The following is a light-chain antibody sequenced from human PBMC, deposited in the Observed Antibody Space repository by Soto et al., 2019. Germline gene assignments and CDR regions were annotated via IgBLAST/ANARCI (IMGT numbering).Light chain of an antibody. CDR1: SSNIGNNY. CDR3: GTWDSSLSAYNYV. Sequence: QSVLTQPPSVSAASGQKVTISCSGSSSNIGNNYVSWYQQLPGTAPKLLIYDNNKRPSGIPDRFSGSKSGTSATLGITGLQTGDEADYYCGTWDSSLSAYNYVFGTGTKVTVL. CDR2: DNN. J-gene: IGLJ1*01. V-gene: IGLV1-51*01.